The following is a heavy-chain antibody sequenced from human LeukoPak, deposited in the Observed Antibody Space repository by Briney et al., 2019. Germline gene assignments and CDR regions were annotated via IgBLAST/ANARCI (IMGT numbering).Heavy chain of an antibody. CDR1: GYTFTSSY. J-gene: IGHJ4*02. Sequence: ASVKVSCKASGYTFTSSYIHWVRQAPGQGLEWMGRINPDNGGTDCAQEFQGRVTMTRDTSINTAYMELNGLTSDDTAVYYCARWTTSGWQEPFDSWGQGTLVTVSS. CDR2: INPDNGGT. D-gene: IGHD6-19*01. CDR3: ARWTTSGWQEPFDS. V-gene: IGHV1-2*06.